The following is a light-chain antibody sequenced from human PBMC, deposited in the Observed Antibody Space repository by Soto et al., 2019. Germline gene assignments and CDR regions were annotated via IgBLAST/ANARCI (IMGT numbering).Light chain of an antibody. CDR2: EAS. J-gene: IGKJ1*01. CDR1: QSINWY. CDR3: QQYNNYWT. Sequence: DIQMTQSPSTVSASVGDRVTITCRASQSINWYLAWYQQKPGKAPKFLISEASTLERGVPTKFSGSGSGTEFTLTISSLQPDDFATYYCQQYNNYWTFGPGTKVDIK. V-gene: IGKV1-5*03.